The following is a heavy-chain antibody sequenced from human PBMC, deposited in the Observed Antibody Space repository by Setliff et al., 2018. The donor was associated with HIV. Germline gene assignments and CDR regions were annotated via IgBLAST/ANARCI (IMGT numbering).Heavy chain of an antibody. D-gene: IGHD3-10*01. Sequence: QTGGSLRLSCAASGFPFSSYWMSWVRQAPGKGLEWVANINEDGSEKYYVDSVKGRFTISRDNAKNSLYLQVNSLRAEDTAVYYCTKKTAAYTSGSWLHYWGQGTLVTVSS. J-gene: IGHJ4*02. V-gene: IGHV3-7*03. CDR1: GFPFSSYW. CDR3: TKKTAAYTSGSWLHY. CDR2: INEDGSEK.